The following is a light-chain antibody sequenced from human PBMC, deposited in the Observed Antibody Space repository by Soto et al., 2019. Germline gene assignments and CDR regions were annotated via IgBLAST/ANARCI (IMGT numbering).Light chain of an antibody. CDR3: QHYNSYSEA. Sequence: EIVMTQSPATLSVSPGERVTLSCRASQNIGSNLAWYQQKFGQAPRLLIYGASTRVSGSGSGTEFTLTISSLQPDDFATYYCQHYNSYSEAFGQGTKVDIK. CDR1: QNIGSN. J-gene: IGKJ1*01. V-gene: IGKV3-15*01. CDR2: GAS.